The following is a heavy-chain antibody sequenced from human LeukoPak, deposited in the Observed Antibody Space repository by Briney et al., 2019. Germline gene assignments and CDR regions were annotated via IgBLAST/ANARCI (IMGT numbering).Heavy chain of an antibody. CDR3: ARSDYGDYVAGEYFQH. V-gene: IGHV1-18*01. CDR1: GYTYTSYG. J-gene: IGHJ1*01. D-gene: IGHD4-17*01. Sequence: GASVKVCCKASGYTYTSYGISWVRQAPGQGHEWMGWISAYNGNTNYAQKLQGRVTMTTDTSTSTAYMELRSLRSDDTAVYYCARSDYGDYVAGEYFQHWGQGTLVIVSS. CDR2: ISAYNGNT.